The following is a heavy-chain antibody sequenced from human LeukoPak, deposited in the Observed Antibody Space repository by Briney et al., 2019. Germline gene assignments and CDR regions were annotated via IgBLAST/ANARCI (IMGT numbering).Heavy chain of an antibody. V-gene: IGHV4-59*01. Sequence: TSETLSLTCTVSGGSISSYYWSWIRQPPGKGLEWIGYIYYSGSTNYNPSLKSRVTISVDTSKNQFSLKLSSVTAADTAVYYCARGGRDYLGDFWGQGTLVTVSS. CDR2: IYYSGST. J-gene: IGHJ4*02. D-gene: IGHD7-27*01. CDR3: ARGGRDYLGDF. CDR1: GGSISSYY.